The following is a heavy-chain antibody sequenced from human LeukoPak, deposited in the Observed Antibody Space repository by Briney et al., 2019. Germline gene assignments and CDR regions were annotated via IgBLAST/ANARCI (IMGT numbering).Heavy chain of an antibody. J-gene: IGHJ4*02. CDR2: ITAYNGDT. Sequence: GASVKVSCKASGYTFTSYGISWVRQAPGQGLEWMGWITAYNGDTNYAQKFQGRVTVTTDTSTSTAYMELRSLRSDDTAMYYCARGGNSNPCDSWGQGTLVTVSS. CDR1: GYTFTSYG. D-gene: IGHD4-23*01. V-gene: IGHV1-18*01. CDR3: ARGGNSNPCDS.